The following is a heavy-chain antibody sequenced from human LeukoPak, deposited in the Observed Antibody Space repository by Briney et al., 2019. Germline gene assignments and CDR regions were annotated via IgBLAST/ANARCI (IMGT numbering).Heavy chain of an antibody. CDR1: WFTVNSTY. CDR2: IYSGGST. CDR3: ASPYGDYEPDAFDI. J-gene: IGHJ3*02. V-gene: IGHV3-53*01. D-gene: IGHD4-17*01. Sequence: GGSLRLSCAASWFTVNSTYMSWVRQAPGKGLEWVSVIYSGGSTYYADSVKGRFTISRDNSKNTLYLQMNSLRAEDTAVYYCASPYGDYEPDAFDIWGQGTMVTVSS.